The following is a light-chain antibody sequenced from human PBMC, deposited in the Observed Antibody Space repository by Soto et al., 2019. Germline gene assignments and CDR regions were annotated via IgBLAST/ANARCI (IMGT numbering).Light chain of an antibody. CDR3: QQYSDNWT. J-gene: IGKJ1*01. CDR1: QSISSW. V-gene: IGKV1-5*03. Sequence: DVPMTQSPSTLSASVGDRVTITCRASQSISSWLAWYQEKPGTAPKLLIYKASTLQSGVPSRFSGSGSGTEFTLTISILQPDDFATYYCQQYSDNWTFGQGTKVE. CDR2: KAS.